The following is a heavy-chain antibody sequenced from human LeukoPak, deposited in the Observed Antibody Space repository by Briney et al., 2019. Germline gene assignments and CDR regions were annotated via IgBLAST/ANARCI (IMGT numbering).Heavy chain of an antibody. Sequence: NAGGSLRLSCAASGFTFSSAYMSWVRQAPGKGLEWVGRIKSQTDGGSADYAAAVRGRFTISRDDSRTTLYLEMNSLKDEDTAVYYCTTVPAYTSGWFGGIGYWGQRTRVTVSS. V-gene: IGHV3-15*05. CDR2: IKSQTDGGSA. D-gene: IGHD6-19*01. J-gene: IGHJ4*02. CDR3: TTVPAYTSGWFGGIGY. CDR1: GFTFSSAY.